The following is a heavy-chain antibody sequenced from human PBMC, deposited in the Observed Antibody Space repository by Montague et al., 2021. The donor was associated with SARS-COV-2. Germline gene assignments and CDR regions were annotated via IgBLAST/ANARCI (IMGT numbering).Heavy chain of an antibody. Sequence: SRRLSCAASGFTFSSYAVHWVRQAPGKGLEWVAVISYDGSNKYYANSVKGRFTISRDNSKNTLYLQMNSLRAEDTAVYYCARDREITMVRGAPLYGMDVWGQGTTVTVSS. CDR2: ISYDGSNK. V-gene: IGHV3-30-3*01. CDR3: ARDREITMVRGAPLYGMDV. CDR1: GFTFSSYA. J-gene: IGHJ6*02. D-gene: IGHD3-10*01.